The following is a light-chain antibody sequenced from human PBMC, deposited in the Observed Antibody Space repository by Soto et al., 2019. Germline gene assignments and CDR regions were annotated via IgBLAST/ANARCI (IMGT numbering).Light chain of an antibody. CDR1: SSDVGGYNY. V-gene: IGLV2-14*01. CDR2: EVS. CDR3: SSYAGSNTVV. Sequence: QYALTQPASVSGSPGQSITISCTGTSSDVGGYNYVSWYQQHPGKAPKLMIYEVSNRPSGVSNRFSGSKSGNTASLTISGLQAEDEADYYCSSYAGSNTVVFGGGTKLTVL. J-gene: IGLJ3*02.